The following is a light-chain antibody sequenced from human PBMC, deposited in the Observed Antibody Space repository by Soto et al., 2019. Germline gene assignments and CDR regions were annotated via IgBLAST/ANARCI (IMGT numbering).Light chain of an antibody. CDR1: QSVSYW. CDR2: DGS. V-gene: IGKV1-5*01. Sequence: DINLNQSPSTLDTSVGRTVTIPCRASQSVSYWLAWYQQKPGKATNLLIYDGSTLASGVPPRCSGGGVRTEFTLNSSSLKPDDSAIYYCQHYSTYSKAFGPGTKVEI. J-gene: IGKJ3*01. CDR3: QHYSTYSKA.